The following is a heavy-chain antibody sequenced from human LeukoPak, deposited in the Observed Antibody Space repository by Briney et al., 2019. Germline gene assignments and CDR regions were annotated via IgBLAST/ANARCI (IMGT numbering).Heavy chain of an antibody. D-gene: IGHD4-17*01. CDR3: AKDPPAAYYYGDYSWSVISAFDI. CDR2: ISGSGGST. Sequence: GGSLRLSCAASGFTFSSYAMSWVRQAPGKGLEWVSAISGSGGSTYYADSVKGRFTISRDNSKNTLYLQMNSLRAEDTAVYYCAKDPPAAYYYGDYSWSVISAFDIWGQGTMVTVSS. V-gene: IGHV3-23*01. CDR1: GFTFSSYA. J-gene: IGHJ3*02.